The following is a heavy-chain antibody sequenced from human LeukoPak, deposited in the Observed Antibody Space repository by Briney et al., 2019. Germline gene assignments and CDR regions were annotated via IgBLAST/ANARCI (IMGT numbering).Heavy chain of an antibody. D-gene: IGHD6-6*01. CDR1: GFTFSSYN. Sequence: GGSLRLSCAASGFTFSSYNMNWVRQAPGKGLEWVSSITSSSSYIYYADSVKGRFTISRDNAKNSLYLQINSLRAEDTAVYYCARDGGSSSNDYWGQGTLVTVSS. J-gene: IGHJ4*02. V-gene: IGHV3-21*01. CDR3: ARDGGSSSNDY. CDR2: ITSSSSYI.